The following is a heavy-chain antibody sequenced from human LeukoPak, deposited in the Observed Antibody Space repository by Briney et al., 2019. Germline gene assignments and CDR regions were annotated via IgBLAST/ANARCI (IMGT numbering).Heavy chain of an antibody. CDR2: ISSSSSYI. CDR3: VRPVVPAATDAFDI. J-gene: IGHJ3*02. V-gene: IGHV3-21*01. CDR1: GFTFSSYS. Sequence: GGSLRLSCAASGFTFSSYSMNWVRQAPGKGLEWVSSISSSSSYIYYADSVKGRFTISRDNAKNSLYLQMNSLRAEDTAVYYCVRPVVPAATDAFDIWGQGTMVTVSS. D-gene: IGHD2-2*01.